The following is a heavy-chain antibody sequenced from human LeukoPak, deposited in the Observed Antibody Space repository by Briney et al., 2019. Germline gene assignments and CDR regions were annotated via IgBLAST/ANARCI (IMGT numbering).Heavy chain of an antibody. J-gene: IGHJ6*03. CDR2: FYTSANT. CDR3: ARGLRDEERHYGYYYMDV. CDR1: GDSVSGYY. D-gene: IGHD3-22*01. V-gene: IGHV4-4*09. Sequence: SDTLSLTCTVSGDSVSGYYGSWIRQPPGKGLECIGYFYTSANTNYNPSLKSRVTISVDTSKNQFSLKLTSVTAADTAVYYCARGLRDEERHYGYYYMDVWGKGTTVTVSS.